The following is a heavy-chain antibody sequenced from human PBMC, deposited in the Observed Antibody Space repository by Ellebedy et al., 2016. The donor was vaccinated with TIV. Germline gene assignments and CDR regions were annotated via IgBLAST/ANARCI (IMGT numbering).Heavy chain of an antibody. D-gene: IGHD3-22*01. Sequence: GESLKISCAASGFTFSSYGMHWVRQAPGKGLEWVAVIWYDGSKKYHADSVKGRFTISRDKSTLYLQMNSLRAEDTAVYYCTRTSYFHSSAYHYIYWGQGALVTVSS. J-gene: IGHJ4*02. CDR1: GFTFSSYG. CDR2: IWYDGSKK. V-gene: IGHV3-33*01. CDR3: TRTSYFHSSAYHYIY.